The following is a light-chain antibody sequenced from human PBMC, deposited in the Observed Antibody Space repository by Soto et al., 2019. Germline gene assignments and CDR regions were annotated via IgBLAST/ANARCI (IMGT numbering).Light chain of an antibody. V-gene: IGKV1-5*03. J-gene: IGKJ1*01. CDR3: QQYGSSSPCT. CDR2: KAS. Sequence: DIQMTQSPSTLSASVGDRVTITCRASQSIRSWLAWYQQKPGRAPKLLIYKASSLETGVPSRFSGSGSGTEFTLIISSLQPDDFASYYCQQYGSSSPCTFGQGTKVEIK. CDR1: QSIRSW.